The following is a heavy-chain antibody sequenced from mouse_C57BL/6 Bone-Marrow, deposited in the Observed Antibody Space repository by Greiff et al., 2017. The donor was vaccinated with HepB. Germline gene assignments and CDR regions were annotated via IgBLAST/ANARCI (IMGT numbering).Heavy chain of an antibody. V-gene: IGHV1-76*01. CDR3: ARYGGLLDYYAMDY. Sequence: QVQLKQSGAELVRPGASVKLSCKASGYTFTDYYINWVKQRPGQGLEWIARIYPGSGNTYYNEKFKGKATLTAEKSSSTAYMQLSSLTSEDSAVYFCARYGGLLDYYAMDYWGQGTSVTVSS. CDR1: GYTFTDYY. J-gene: IGHJ4*01. D-gene: IGHD1-1*01. CDR2: IYPGSGNT.